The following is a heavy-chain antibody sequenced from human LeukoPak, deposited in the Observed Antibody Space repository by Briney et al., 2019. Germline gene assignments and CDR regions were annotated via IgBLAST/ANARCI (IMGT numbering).Heavy chain of an antibody. J-gene: IGHJ4*02. CDR3: ARDLGWELVLDY. V-gene: IGHV1-2*02. CDR1: GYSFTNYY. Sequence: ASVKVSCKASGYSFTNYYTHWVRQAPGQGLEWMGLINPNSGGTNYAQKFQGRVTMTRDTSIRTTYMELSRLRSDDTAVYFGARDLGWELVLDYWGQGTLVTVSS. D-gene: IGHD4-23*01. CDR2: INPNSGGT.